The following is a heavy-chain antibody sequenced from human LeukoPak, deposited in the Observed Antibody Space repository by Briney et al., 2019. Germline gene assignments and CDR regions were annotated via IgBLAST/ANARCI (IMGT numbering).Heavy chain of an antibody. Sequence: GGSLRLSCAASGFTFSTFAMIWVRQPPGKGLEWVSSIFPSGGEIHYADSVRGRFTISRDNSKNTLYLQMNSLRAEDTAVYYCAKDLVFPDAFDIWGQGTMVTVSS. CDR2: IFPSGGEI. CDR1: GFTFSTFA. V-gene: IGHV3-23*01. D-gene: IGHD2-21*02. CDR3: AKDLVFPDAFDI. J-gene: IGHJ3*02.